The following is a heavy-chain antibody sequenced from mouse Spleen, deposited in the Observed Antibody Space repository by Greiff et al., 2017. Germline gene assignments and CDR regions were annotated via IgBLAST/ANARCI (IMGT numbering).Heavy chain of an antibody. CDR1: GFTFSSYA. CDR3: ARPLYSDYGGFAY. J-gene: IGHJ3*01. Sequence: EVQGVESGGGLVKLGGSLKLSCAASGFTFSSYAMSWVRQTPEKRLEWVATISSGGGNTYYPDSVKGRFTISRDNAKNTLYLQISSLKSEDTARYYCARPLYSDYGGFAYWGQGTLVTVSA. CDR2: ISSGGGNT. V-gene: IGHV5-9-3*01. D-gene: IGHD2-4*01.